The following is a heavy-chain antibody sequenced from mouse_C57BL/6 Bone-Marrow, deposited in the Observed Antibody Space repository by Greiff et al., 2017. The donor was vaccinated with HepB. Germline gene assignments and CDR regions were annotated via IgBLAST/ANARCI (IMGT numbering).Heavy chain of an antibody. J-gene: IGHJ4*01. CDR2: IYPGSGST. V-gene: IGHV1-55*01. Sequence: VQLQESGAELVKPGASVKMSCKASGYTFTSYWITWVKQRPGQGLEWIGDIYPGSGSTNYNEKFKSKATLTVDTSSSTAYMQLSSLTSEDSAVYYCARRDYDAMDYWGQGTSVTVSS. CDR1: GYTFTSYW. CDR3: ARRDYDAMDY.